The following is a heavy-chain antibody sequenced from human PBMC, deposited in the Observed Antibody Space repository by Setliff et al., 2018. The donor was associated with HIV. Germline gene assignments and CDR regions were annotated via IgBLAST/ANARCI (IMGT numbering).Heavy chain of an antibody. D-gene: IGHD6-6*01. CDR2: IFHSGDT. J-gene: IGHJ4*02. CDR3: ATRPRIAARPFDY. V-gene: IGHV4-31*03. CDR1: GVSVGSGDYY. Sequence: SETLSLTCSVSGVSVGSGDYYWHWIRQHPEKALEWIGYIFHSGDTYYNPSLKSRISMSVDTSKNQLSLELTSLTAADTAVYYCATRPRIAARPFDYWGQGMLVTVS.